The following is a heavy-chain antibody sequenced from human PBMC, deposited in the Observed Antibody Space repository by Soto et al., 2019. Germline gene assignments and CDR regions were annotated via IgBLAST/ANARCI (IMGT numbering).Heavy chain of an antibody. Sequence: QVQLVQSGGEVKQPGASVKVSCKTSGYTFTSYGISWVRQAPGQGVEWRGWISGYNGDTKYVQKFQGRVTFTTDTATNTAYMEVTSLRADDTAVYYCAGDWFGELAYWGQGTLVTVSS. CDR2: ISGYNGDT. D-gene: IGHD3-10*01. CDR3: AGDWFGELAY. J-gene: IGHJ4*02. V-gene: IGHV1-18*01. CDR1: GYTFTSYG.